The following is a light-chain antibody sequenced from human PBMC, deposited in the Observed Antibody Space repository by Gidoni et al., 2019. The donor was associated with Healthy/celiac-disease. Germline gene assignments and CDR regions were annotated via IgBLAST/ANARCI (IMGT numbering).Light chain of an antibody. CDR2: KAS. CDR1: QRISSW. V-gene: IGKV1-5*03. Sequence: DIQLTQSPSTLSASVGDRVTITCRASQRISSWLAWYQKKPGKATKRLIYKASSLESGVPSSFSGSGSGTEFTLTISSLQTDEFATYYCQQYNSYFTFGPGTKVDIK. J-gene: IGKJ3*01. CDR3: QQYNSYFT.